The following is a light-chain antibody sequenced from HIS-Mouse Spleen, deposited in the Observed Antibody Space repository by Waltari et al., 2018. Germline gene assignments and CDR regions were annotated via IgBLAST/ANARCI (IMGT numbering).Light chain of an antibody. CDR2: EGS. Sequence: QSALTQPASVSGSPGQSITISCTGTSSDVGSYNLVSWYQQHPGKAPKLMIYEGSKRPSVVSNRFSGSKSGHTASLTISGLQAEDEADYYCCSYAGSSTVVFGGGTKLTVL. J-gene: IGLJ2*01. CDR1: SSDVGSYNL. CDR3: CSYAGSSTVV. V-gene: IGLV2-23*01.